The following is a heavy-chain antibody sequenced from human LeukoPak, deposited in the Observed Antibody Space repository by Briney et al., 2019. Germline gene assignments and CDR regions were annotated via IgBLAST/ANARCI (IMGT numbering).Heavy chain of an antibody. V-gene: IGHV3-74*01. CDR3: ARDAPGNTALDY. CDR2: INSAGSST. D-gene: IGHD5-18*01. CDR1: GFTFSIYL. Sequence: GGSLRLSCAASGFTFSIYLMHCVRQPPGKGLVWVSRINSAGSSTSYADSVKGRFTISRDNAKNTLYLQMNSLRVEDTALYYCARDAPGNTALDYWGQGSLVTVSS. J-gene: IGHJ4*02.